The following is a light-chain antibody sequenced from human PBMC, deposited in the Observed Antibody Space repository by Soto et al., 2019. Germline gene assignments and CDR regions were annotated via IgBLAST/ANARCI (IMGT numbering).Light chain of an antibody. Sequence: QSVLTQPPSASGSPGQSVSVSCTGTSRDVGGNTVNWYQQLPGTAPKLLIYSNNHRPSGVPDRFSGSKSGTSASLAISGLQSDDEADYYSAAWDDSLNGYVFATGTKVTVL. CDR1: SRDVGGNT. CDR3: AAWDDSLNGYV. CDR2: SNN. J-gene: IGLJ1*01. V-gene: IGLV1-44*01.